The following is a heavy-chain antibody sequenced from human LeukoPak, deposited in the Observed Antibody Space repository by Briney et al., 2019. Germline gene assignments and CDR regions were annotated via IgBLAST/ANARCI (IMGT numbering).Heavy chain of an antibody. Sequence: GGSLRLSCAASGITLSVYWMSWVRQAPGKGLEWVANIKQDGSEKYYRDSVQGRFAISRDNAKNSLYLQMNSLRAEDTAVYYCARSGSGYFDYWGQGSLVTVSS. V-gene: IGHV3-7*01. J-gene: IGHJ4*02. CDR1: GITLSVYW. CDR2: IKQDGSEK. CDR3: ARSGSGYFDY.